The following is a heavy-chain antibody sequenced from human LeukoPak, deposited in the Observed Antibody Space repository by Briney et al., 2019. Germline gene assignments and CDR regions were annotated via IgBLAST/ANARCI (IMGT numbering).Heavy chain of an antibody. CDR1: GYTFAGYY. J-gene: IGHJ5*02. D-gene: IGHD4-17*01. CDR2: INPNSGGT. CDR3: ARRAPTPGWFDP. Sequence: ASVKVSCKASGYTFAGYYMHWVRQAPGQGLEWMGWINPNSGGTNYAQKFQGRVTMTRDTSISTAYMELSRLRSDDTAVYYCARRAPTPGWFDPWGQGTLVTVSS. V-gene: IGHV1-2*02.